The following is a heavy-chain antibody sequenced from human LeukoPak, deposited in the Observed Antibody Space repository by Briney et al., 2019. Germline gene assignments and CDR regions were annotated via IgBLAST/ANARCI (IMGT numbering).Heavy chain of an antibody. D-gene: IGHD2-2*01. CDR2: INPNSGGT. J-gene: IGHJ4*02. Sequence: ASVKVSCKASGYTFTGYYMHWVRQAPGQGLERMGWINPNSGGTNYAQKFQGRVTMTRDTSISTAYMELSRLRSDDTAVYYCAQIVVVPAAMKVNDYWGQGTLVTVSS. V-gene: IGHV1-2*02. CDR3: AQIVVVPAAMKVNDY. CDR1: GYTFTGYY.